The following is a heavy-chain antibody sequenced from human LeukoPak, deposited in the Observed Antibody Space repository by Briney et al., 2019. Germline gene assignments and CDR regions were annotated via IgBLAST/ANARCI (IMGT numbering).Heavy chain of an antibody. CDR3: ATGGIDCSGGSCYSNYYYGMDV. D-gene: IGHD2-15*01. V-gene: IGHV3-30-3*01. CDR2: ISYDGINK. CDR1: GFTFSTYA. J-gene: IGHJ6*02. Sequence: PGGSLRLSCAASGFTFSTYAMHWVRQAPGKGLEWVAVISYDGINKYYADSVKGRFTISRDNSQNTLYLQMNSLRVEDTAVYYCATGGIDCSGGSCYSNYYYGMDVWGQGTTVTVSS.